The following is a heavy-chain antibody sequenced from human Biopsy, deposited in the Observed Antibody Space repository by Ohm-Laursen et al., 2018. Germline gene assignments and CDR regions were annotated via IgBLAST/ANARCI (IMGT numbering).Heavy chain of an antibody. CDR2: IITVSETA. J-gene: IGHJ6*02. D-gene: IGHD6-19*01. V-gene: IGHV1-69*13. Sequence: VASVKVSCKASGGAFTNYAINWVRQAPGHGLEWMGGIITVSETAGYAERFQGRVTITADVTTTTAYMDLSGLRSEDTAVYYCVAYPSSGFFENNDDFAMDVWGQGITVIVSS. CDR1: GGAFTNYA. CDR3: VAYPSSGFFENNDDFAMDV.